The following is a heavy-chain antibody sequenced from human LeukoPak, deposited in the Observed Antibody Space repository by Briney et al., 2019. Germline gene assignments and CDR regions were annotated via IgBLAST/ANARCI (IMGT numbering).Heavy chain of an antibody. Sequence: SETLSLTCTVSGGSISSYYWSWIRQPPGKGLEWIGYIYYSGSTNYNPSLKSRVTISVDTSKNQFSLKLSSVTAADTAVYYCARVYYYDSREFDPWGQGTLVTVSS. J-gene: IGHJ5*02. CDR1: GGSISSYY. V-gene: IGHV4-59*01. CDR3: ARVYYYDSREFDP. CDR2: IYYSGST. D-gene: IGHD3-22*01.